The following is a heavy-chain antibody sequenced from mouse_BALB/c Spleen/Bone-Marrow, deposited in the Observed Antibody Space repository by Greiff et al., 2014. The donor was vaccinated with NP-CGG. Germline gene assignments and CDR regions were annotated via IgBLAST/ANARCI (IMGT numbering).Heavy chain of an antibody. D-gene: IGHD1-1*01. CDR3: ARGDYYGKGGAMDH. J-gene: IGHJ4*01. CDR1: GYTFTRYW. Sequence: QVQLQQSGAELAKPGASVKMSCKASGYTFTRYWIHWVKPGPGQGLEWIGYINPSTGYTEYNQKFKDKATLTADKSSSTAYMQLSSLTSEDSAVYYCARGDYYGKGGAMDHWGQGTSVTVSS. V-gene: IGHV1-7*01. CDR2: INPSTGYT.